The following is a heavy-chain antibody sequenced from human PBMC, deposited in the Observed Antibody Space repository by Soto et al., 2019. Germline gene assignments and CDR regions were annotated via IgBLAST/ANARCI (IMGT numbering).Heavy chain of an antibody. CDR2: IYYSGST. Sequence: KTSETLSLPCTFSGGSISSGGYYWSWIRQHPGKGLEWIGYIYYSGSTYYNPSLKSRVTISVDTSKNQFSLKLSSVTAADTAVYYCARDPGEGTYYYYGMDVWGQGSTVTVSS. V-gene: IGHV4-31*03. D-gene: IGHD2-21*01. J-gene: IGHJ6*02. CDR3: ARDPGEGTYYYYGMDV. CDR1: GGSISSGGYY.